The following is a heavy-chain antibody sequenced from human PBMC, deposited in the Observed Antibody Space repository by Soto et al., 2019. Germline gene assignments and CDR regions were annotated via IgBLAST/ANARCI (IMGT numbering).Heavy chain of an antibody. J-gene: IGHJ4*02. Sequence: SETLSLTCTVSGGSISSYYWSWIRQPPGKGLEWIGYIYYSGSTNYNPSLKSRVTISVDTSKNQFSLKLSSVTAADTAVYYCARGREWELLFPRGIYYFDYWGQGTLVTVSS. CDR1: GGSISSYY. CDR3: ARGREWELLFPRGIYYFDY. D-gene: IGHD1-26*01. CDR2: IYYSGST. V-gene: IGHV4-59*01.